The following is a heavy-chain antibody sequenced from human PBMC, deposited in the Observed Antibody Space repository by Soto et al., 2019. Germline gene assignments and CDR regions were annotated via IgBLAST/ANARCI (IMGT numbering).Heavy chain of an antibody. CDR3: ARDTTWSLTVEPYYYYGMDV. D-gene: IGHD1-1*01. V-gene: IGHV3-30*03. J-gene: IGHJ6*02. CDR2: ISYDGSNK. CDR1: GFTFSSYG. Sequence: GRSLRLSCAASGFTFSSYGMHCVRQAPGKGLGWVAVISYDGSNKYYEDCVKGRFTISRDNSKNTLYLQMNSLRAEDTAIYYCARDTTWSLTVEPYYYYGMDVWGQGTTVTVSS.